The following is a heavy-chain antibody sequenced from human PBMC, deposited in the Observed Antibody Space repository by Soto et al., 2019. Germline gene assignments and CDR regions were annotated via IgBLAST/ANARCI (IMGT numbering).Heavy chain of an antibody. CDR3: ARGMYYDFWSGYYTDYYYGMDV. J-gene: IGHJ6*02. CDR1: GGSISSGGYY. D-gene: IGHD3-3*01. V-gene: IGHV4-31*03. CDR2: IYYSGST. Sequence: SETLSLTCTVSGGSISSGGYYWSWIRQHPGKGLEWIGYIYYSGSTYYNPSLKSRVTISVDTSKNQFSLKLSSVTAADTAVYYCARGMYYDFWSGYYTDYYYGMDVWGQGTTVTVSS.